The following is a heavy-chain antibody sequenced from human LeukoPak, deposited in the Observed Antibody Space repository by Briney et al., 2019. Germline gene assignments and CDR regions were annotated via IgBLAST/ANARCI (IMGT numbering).Heavy chain of an antibody. J-gene: IGHJ4*02. CDR2: ISSSSGTI. Sequence: PGGSLRLSCAASGFTFSSYSMNWVRQAPGKGLEWISYISSSSGTIYCADSVKGRFTISRDNAKNSLYLQMSSLRAEDTAVYYCARRGEETPPYYSDYWGQGTLVTVSS. CDR1: GFTFSSYS. V-gene: IGHV3-48*01. CDR3: ARRGEETPPYYSDY.